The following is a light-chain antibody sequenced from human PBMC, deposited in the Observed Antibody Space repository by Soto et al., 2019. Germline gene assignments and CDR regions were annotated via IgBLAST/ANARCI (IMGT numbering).Light chain of an antibody. Sequence: QSVLTQPPSASGTPGQRVTISCSGSSSNIGSNTVNWYQQLPGTAPKLLIYSNNQRPSGVPDRFSGSKSGTSASLHISGLHSEDPDDYYCAAWDDSLNGYVFGSAAK. CDR3: AAWDDSLNGYV. V-gene: IGLV1-44*01. CDR1: SSNIGSNT. CDR2: SNN. J-gene: IGLJ1*01.